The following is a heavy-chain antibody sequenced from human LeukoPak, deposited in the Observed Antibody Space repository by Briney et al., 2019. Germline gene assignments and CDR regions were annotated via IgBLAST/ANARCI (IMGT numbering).Heavy chain of an antibody. CDR2: INPNSGGT. CDR1: GYTFTGYY. CDR3: ARERRGWSRNFDY. Sequence: ASVKVSFKASGYTFTGYYMHWVRQAPGQGLEWMGWINPNSGGTNYAQKFQGRVTMTRDTSISTAYMELSRLRSDDTAVYYCARERRGWSRNFDYWGQGTLVTVSS. D-gene: IGHD6-19*01. J-gene: IGHJ4*02. V-gene: IGHV1-2*02.